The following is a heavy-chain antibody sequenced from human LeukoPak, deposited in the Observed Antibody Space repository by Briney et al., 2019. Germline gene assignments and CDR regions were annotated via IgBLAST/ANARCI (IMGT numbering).Heavy chain of an antibody. V-gene: IGHV4-39*07. CDR2: IYYSGST. CDR1: GGSISSSSYY. CDR3: ARGVVSSSGSDY. J-gene: IGHJ4*02. D-gene: IGHD6-19*01. Sequence: SETLSLTCTVSGGSISSSSYYWGWIRQPPGKGLEWIGSIYYSGSTYYNPSLKSRVTISVDTSKNQFSLKLSSVTAEDTAVYYCARGVVSSSGSDYWGQGTLVTVSS.